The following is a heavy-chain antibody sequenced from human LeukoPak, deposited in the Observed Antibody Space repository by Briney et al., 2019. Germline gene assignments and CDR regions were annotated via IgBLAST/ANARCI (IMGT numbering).Heavy chain of an antibody. Sequence: SETLSLTCAASGGSISSSNWWSWVRQPPGKGLEWIGEIYHSGSTNYNPSLKSRVTISVDKSKNQFSLKLSSVTAADTAVYYCARDLYYYDSSGPGGYWGQGTLVTVSS. CDR3: ARDLYYYDSSGPGGY. J-gene: IGHJ4*02. CDR1: GGSISSSNW. V-gene: IGHV4-4*02. CDR2: IYHSGST. D-gene: IGHD3-22*01.